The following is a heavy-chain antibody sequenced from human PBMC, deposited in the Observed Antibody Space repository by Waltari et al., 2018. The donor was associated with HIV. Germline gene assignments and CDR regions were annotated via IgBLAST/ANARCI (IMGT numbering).Heavy chain of an antibody. Sequence: EVQLLASGGGWVQPGGSLRLSCAASCFPFRSYAISWVRQAPGRGRGGVSAISGSGGSTDYADSGKGRFTIGRDNSKNALFLQMNGLRAEDTAVYYCAKGHYDFWSGSYYYGMDVWGQGTTVTVS. D-gene: IGHD3-3*01. CDR2: ISGSGGST. V-gene: IGHV3-23*01. CDR3: AKGHYDFWSGSYYYGMDV. CDR1: CFPFRSYA. J-gene: IGHJ6*02.